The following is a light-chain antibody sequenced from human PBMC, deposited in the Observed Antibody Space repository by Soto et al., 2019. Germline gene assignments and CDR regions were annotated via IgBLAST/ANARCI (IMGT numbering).Light chain of an antibody. CDR1: QSVSSY. J-gene: IGKJ4*01. V-gene: IGKV3-15*01. CDR3: QQYSDWPHT. CDR2: GAS. Sequence: ERVMTQSPATLSVSPGERASLSCRASQSVSSYLAWYQQKPGQAPRLLMYGASPRATGLPARFSGSESGTEYTLTISSLQSEDLAVYYCQQYSDWPHTFGGGTKVEIK.